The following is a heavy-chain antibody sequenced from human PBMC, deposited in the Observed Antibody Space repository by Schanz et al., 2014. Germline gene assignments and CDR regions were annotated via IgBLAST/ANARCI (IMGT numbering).Heavy chain of an antibody. D-gene: IGHD2-8*02. J-gene: IGHJ6*02. Sequence: QVQLQESGPGLVKPSQTLSLTCTVSGGSISSGGYYWSWIRQHPGKGLEWIGYIYYSGSTYYNPSLKSRVTISVDKSKTQFSLKVRSVTAADTAVYYCARDSLRGATGGYGMDVWGQGTTVTVSS. CDR1: GGSISSGGYY. CDR2: IYYSGST. CDR3: ARDSLRGATGGYGMDV. V-gene: IGHV4-31*03.